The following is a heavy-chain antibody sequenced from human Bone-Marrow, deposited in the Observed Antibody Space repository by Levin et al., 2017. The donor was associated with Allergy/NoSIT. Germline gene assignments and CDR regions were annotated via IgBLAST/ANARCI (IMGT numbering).Heavy chain of an antibody. D-gene: IGHD2-15*01. Sequence: GSLRLSCAVYGGSFSGYYWSWIRQPPGKGLEWIGEINHSGSTNYNPSLKSRVTISVDTSKNQFSLKLSSVTAADTAVYYCARGRRIVVVVAARGDWFDPWGQGTLVTVSS. J-gene: IGHJ5*02. CDR1: GGSFSGYY. V-gene: IGHV4-34*01. CDR3: ARGRRIVVVVAARGDWFDP. CDR2: INHSGST.